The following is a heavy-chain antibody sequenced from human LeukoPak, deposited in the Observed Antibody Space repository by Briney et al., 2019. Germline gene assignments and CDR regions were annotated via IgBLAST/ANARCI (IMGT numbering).Heavy chain of an antibody. CDR2: ISSSSSYI. Sequence: GGSLRLSCTASGFTLSSYEMSWIRQAPGKGLEWVSSISSSSSYIYYADSVKGRFTISRDNAKNSLYLQMNSLRAEDTAVYYCASEWSTDAFDIWGQGTMVTVSS. D-gene: IGHD2-8*01. J-gene: IGHJ3*02. CDR1: GFTLSSYE. CDR3: ASEWSTDAFDI. V-gene: IGHV3-21*01.